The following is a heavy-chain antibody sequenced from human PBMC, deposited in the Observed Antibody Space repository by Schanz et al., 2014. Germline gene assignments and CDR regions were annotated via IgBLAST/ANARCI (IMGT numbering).Heavy chain of an antibody. CDR3: ARALAQSRMAFDI. D-gene: IGHD6-19*01. J-gene: IGHJ3*02. V-gene: IGHV3-30*03. CDR2: ISYDGNNK. CDR1: GFTFSSYL. Sequence: VQLVESGGGLVQPGGSLTLSCAASGFTFSSYLMSWVRQAPGKGLEWVALISYDGNNKYYADSVKGRFTISRDNSKNTLYLRMISLRAEDTAMFYCARALAQSRMAFDIWGQGTMVTVSS.